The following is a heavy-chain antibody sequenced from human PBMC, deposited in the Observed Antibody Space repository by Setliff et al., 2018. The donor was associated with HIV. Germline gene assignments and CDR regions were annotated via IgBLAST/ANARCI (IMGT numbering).Heavy chain of an antibody. Sequence: SETLSLTCTVSGGSISSYYWSWIRQPPGKGLEWIGYIYTSGSTNYNPSLKSRVTISVDTSKNRFSLKLSSVTAADTAVYYCARDQGHGSGRSYYYYYMDVWGKGTTVTVSS. V-gene: IGHV4-4*08. CDR1: GGSISSYY. D-gene: IGHD3-10*01. CDR3: ARDQGHGSGRSYYYYYMDV. J-gene: IGHJ6*03. CDR2: IYTSGST.